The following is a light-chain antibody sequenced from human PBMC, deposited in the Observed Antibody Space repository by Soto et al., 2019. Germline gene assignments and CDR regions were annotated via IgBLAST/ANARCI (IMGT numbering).Light chain of an antibody. CDR2: KAS. V-gene: IGKV1-5*03. CDR1: ESISSW. J-gene: IGKJ4*01. Sequence: DIQMTQSPSTLSASVGDRITITCRASESISSWLAWYQQKPGKAPKLLIYKASTLESGVPSRFSASGSGTEFTLTISSLQPDDSATYFCHQYSASHTFGGGTKVEIK. CDR3: HQYSASHT.